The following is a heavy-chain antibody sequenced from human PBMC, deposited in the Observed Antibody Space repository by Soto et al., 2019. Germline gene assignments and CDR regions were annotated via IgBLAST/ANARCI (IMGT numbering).Heavy chain of an antibody. J-gene: IGHJ6*02. CDR3: ARTSAAGKYYYGMDV. CDR1: GYSFTSYW. V-gene: IGHV5-51*01. D-gene: IGHD6-13*01. Sequence: GESLKISCKASGYSFTSYWIGWVRQMPGKGLEWMGIIYPGDSDTRYSPSFQGQVTISADKSISTAYLQWSSLKASDTAMYYCARTSAAGKYYYGMDVWGQGTTVTVPS. CDR2: IYPGDSDT.